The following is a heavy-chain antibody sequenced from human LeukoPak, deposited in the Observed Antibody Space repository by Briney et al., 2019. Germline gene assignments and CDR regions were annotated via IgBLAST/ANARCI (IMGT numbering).Heavy chain of an antibody. CDR2: ISAGNGKT. V-gene: IGHV1-3*01. CDR1: GYTFTGYA. Sequence: ASVKVSCKASGYTFTGYAIFWVRQAPGQKFEWMGWISAGNGKTRYSQKFQDRVIITRDTPASTVYMELSSLRSEDTAVYYCARDRGNYLLPYWGQGTLVTVSS. D-gene: IGHD1-26*01. J-gene: IGHJ4*02. CDR3: ARDRGNYLLPY.